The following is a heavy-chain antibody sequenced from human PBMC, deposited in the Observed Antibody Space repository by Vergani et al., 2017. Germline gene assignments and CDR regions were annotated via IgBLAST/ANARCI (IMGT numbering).Heavy chain of an antibody. D-gene: IGHD3-9*01. CDR1: GGSISSGDYY. J-gene: IGHJ5*02. CDR2: IYYSGST. CDR3: ARGKVLRYFDWLPSGFDP. V-gene: IGHV4-30-4*08. Sequence: QVQLQESGPGLVKPSQTLSLTCTVSGGSISSGDYYWSWIRQPPGKGLEWIGYIYYSGSTYYNPSLKSRVTISVDTSKNQFSLKLSSVTAADTAVYYCARGKVLRYFDWLPSGFDPWGQGTLVTVSS.